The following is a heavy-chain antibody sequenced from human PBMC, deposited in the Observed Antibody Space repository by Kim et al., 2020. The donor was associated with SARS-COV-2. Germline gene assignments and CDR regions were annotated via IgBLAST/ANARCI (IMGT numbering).Heavy chain of an antibody. CDR1: GGSFSGYY. J-gene: IGHJ6*03. V-gene: IGHV4-34*01. D-gene: IGHD1-7*01. CDR3: ARGRTGTTPPTRYYYYYYMDV. CDR2: INHSGST. Sequence: SETLSLTCAVYGGSFSGYYWSWIHQPPGKGLEWIGEINHSGSTNYNPSLKSRVTISVDTSKNQFSLKLSSVTAADTAVYYCARGRTGTTPPTRYYYYYYMDVWGKGTTVTVSS.